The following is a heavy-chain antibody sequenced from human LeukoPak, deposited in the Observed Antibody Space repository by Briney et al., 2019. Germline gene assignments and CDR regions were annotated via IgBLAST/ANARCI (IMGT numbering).Heavy chain of an antibody. V-gene: IGHV1-46*01. CDR1: GYTFTSYY. Sequence: GASVKVSCKASGYTFTSYYMHWVRQAPGQGLEWMGIISPTAGSTSHAQTFQGRVTMTRDISTRTVYMELSNLRSEDTAVYYCARDGDYLIFGYWGQGTLVTVSS. J-gene: IGHJ4*02. CDR3: ARDGDYLIFGY. D-gene: IGHD4-17*01. CDR2: ISPTAGST.